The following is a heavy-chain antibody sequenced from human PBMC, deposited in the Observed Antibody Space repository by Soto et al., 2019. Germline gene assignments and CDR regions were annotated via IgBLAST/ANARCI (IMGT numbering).Heavy chain of an antibody. CDR1: GRTFSSYA. J-gene: IGHJ6*02. V-gene: IGHV1-69*12. CDR3: AKNPENYYYGMDV. CDR2: IIPIFGTA. Sequence: QVQLVQSGAEVKKPGSSEKVSCKASGRTFSSYAISWVRQAPGQGLEWMGGIIPIFGTADYAQKFQGRVTITADESTSTAYVELSSLRSEDTAVYYCAKNPENYYYGMDVWGQGTTVTVSS.